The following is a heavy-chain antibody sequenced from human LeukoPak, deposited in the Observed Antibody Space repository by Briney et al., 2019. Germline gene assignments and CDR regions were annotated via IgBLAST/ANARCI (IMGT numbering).Heavy chain of an antibody. V-gene: IGHV4-34*01. CDR1: GGSFSGYF. CDR3: AKDSEGRWLQSGS. D-gene: IGHD5-24*01. Sequence: SETLSLTCAVYGGSFSGYFWGWIRQPPGKGLEWIGAFSSTGTTHYSPSLKSRVTISLDTSKNQFSLNLNSVTAADTAVYYCAKDSEGRWLQSGSWGQGTLVIVSS. J-gene: IGHJ5*02. CDR2: FSSTGTT.